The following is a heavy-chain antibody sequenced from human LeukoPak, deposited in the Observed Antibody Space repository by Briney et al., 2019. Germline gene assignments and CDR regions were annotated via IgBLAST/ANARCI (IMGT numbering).Heavy chain of an antibody. Sequence: PGGSLRLSCAASGFTFSSYAMSWGRHAPGKGLEWVSGISGSGGTTYYADSVKGRFTISRDNSKTTLDLQMSSLRAADTAVYYCAKVIFAGYFASTCYLDYWGQGTLVTVSS. V-gene: IGHV3-23*01. J-gene: IGHJ4*02. CDR3: AKVIFAGYFASTCYLDY. D-gene: IGHD3-22*01. CDR1: GFTFSSYA. CDR2: ISGSGGTT.